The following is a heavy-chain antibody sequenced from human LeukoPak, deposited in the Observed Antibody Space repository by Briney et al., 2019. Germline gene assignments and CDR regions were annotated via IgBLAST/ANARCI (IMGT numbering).Heavy chain of an antibody. CDR3: ARAQEWLPHLLEYYFDY. J-gene: IGHJ4*02. V-gene: IGHV1-18*01. CDR1: GYTFTSYG. Sequence: ASVKVSCKASGYTFTSYGISWVRQAPGQGLEWMGWISAYNGNTNYAQKLQGRVTMTTDTSTSTAYMELRSLRSDDTAVYYCARAQEWLPHLLEYYFDYWGQGILVTVSS. CDR2: ISAYNGNT. D-gene: IGHD3-3*01.